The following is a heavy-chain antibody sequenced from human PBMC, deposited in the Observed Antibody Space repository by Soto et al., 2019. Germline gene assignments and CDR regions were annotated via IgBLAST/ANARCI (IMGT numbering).Heavy chain of an antibody. Sequence: QVQLVESGGGVVQPGRSLRLSCAASGFTFSSYGMHWVRQAPGKGLEWVAVISYDGSNKYYADSVKGRFTISRDNSKNTLYLKMNSLRAEDTAVYYCAKFVFPDTYGDYGNGGDYYYYMDVWGKGTTVTVSS. CDR1: GFTFSSYG. CDR2: ISYDGSNK. CDR3: AKFVFPDTYGDYGNGGDYYYYMDV. J-gene: IGHJ6*03. D-gene: IGHD4-17*01. V-gene: IGHV3-30*18.